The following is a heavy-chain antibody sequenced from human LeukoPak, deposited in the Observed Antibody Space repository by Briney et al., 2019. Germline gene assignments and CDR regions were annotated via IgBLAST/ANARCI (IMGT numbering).Heavy chain of an antibody. CDR3: AKDRISSSDY. CDR1: GFTVSSNY. CDR2: ISGSGGST. D-gene: IGHD6-13*01. Sequence: GGSLRLSCAASGFTVSSNYMSWVRQAPGKGLEWVSAISGSGGSTYYADSVKGRFTISRDNSKNTLYLQMNSLRAEDTAVYYCAKDRISSSDYWGQGTLVTVSS. V-gene: IGHV3-23*01. J-gene: IGHJ4*02.